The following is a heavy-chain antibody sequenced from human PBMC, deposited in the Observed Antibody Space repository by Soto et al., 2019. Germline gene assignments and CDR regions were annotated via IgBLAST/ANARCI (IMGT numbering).Heavy chain of an antibody. CDR3: ARDARGLAAACPSIYFHGLDV. CDR2: ISGYNGHT. Sequence: QGQLVQSGAEVKKPGASVKVSCKASRYSFSSHGIGWVRQAPGQGLEWVGWISGYNGHTNYIQRLQGRVTMTTDTSTSIAYMELRGLRSDDTGVYYCARDARGLAAACPSIYFHGLDVWGQGTTVTVSS. J-gene: IGHJ6*02. V-gene: IGHV1-18*01. D-gene: IGHD2-15*01. CDR1: RYSFSSHG.